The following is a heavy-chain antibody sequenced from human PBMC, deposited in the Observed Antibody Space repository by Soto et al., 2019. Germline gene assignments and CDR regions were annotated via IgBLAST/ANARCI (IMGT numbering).Heavy chain of an antibody. J-gene: IGHJ6*02. D-gene: IGHD2-2*01. V-gene: IGHV4-39*01. CDR2: FYYSGST. Sequence: PSATLSLTCSVSGGSLSSGPYSWGWIRQPPGKGLEWIGTFYYSGSTHYNPSLASRITISVDTSKNQFSLKVTSVTAADTAMYYCARLGGYCSSTSCYGYYGMDVWGQGTTVTVSS. CDR3: ARLGGYCSSTSCYGYYGMDV. CDR1: GGSLSSGPYS.